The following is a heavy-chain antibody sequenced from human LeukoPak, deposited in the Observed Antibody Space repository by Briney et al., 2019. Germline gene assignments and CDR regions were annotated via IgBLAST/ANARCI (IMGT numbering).Heavy chain of an antibody. V-gene: IGHV3-33*08. Sequence: GGSLRLSCAASGFTFSSYGMHWVRQAPGKGLEGVAVIWYDGSNKYYADSVKGRFTISRDNSKNTLYLQMNSLRAEDTAVYYCASESNDYGDPGAFDIWGQGTMATVSS. D-gene: IGHD4-17*01. CDR2: IWYDGSNK. CDR1: GFTFSSYG. J-gene: IGHJ3*02. CDR3: ASESNDYGDPGAFDI.